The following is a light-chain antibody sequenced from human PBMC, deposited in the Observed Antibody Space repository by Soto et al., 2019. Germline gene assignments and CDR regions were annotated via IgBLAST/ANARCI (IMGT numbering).Light chain of an antibody. Sequence: ETVLTQSPGALSLSPGERATLSCRATQSVNNDYLAWYQQRPGLAPRLLIYGASTRATDMPGRFSGRGSGTEFTLTISSLQSEDYAVYYCQQYRNWPRTFGQGTMVDI. CDR3: QQYRNWPRT. CDR1: QSVNND. J-gene: IGKJ1*01. CDR2: GAS. V-gene: IGKV3-15*01.